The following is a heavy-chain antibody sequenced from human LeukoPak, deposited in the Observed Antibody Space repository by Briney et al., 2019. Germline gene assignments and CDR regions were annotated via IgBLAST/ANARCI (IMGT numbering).Heavy chain of an antibody. D-gene: IGHD3-9*01. J-gene: IGHJ6*03. V-gene: IGHV3-23*01. Sequence: GGSLSLSCSASGFNFSSHGMSWVRQAPGKGLEVVSALRGCGGRTYYADSVKGRFTISRDNSKNTLYLQMNSLRAEDTAVYSCAKCILTGYYKGYMDVWGKGTTVTISS. CDR3: AKCILTGYYKGYMDV. CDR1: GFNFSSHG. CDR2: LRGCGGRT.